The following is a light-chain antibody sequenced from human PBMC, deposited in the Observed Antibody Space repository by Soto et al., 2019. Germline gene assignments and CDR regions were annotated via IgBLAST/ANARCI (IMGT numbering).Light chain of an antibody. V-gene: IGLV2-8*01. J-gene: IGLJ1*01. Sequence: QSALTQPPSASGSPGQSVTISCTGTSSDVGGYNFVSWYQQHPGKAPKLLIYGNSNRPSGVPDRFSGSKSGTSASLAITGLQAEDEAGYYCQSYDSSLSGYVFGTGTKLTVL. CDR1: SSDVGGYNF. CDR3: QSYDSSLSGYV. CDR2: GNS.